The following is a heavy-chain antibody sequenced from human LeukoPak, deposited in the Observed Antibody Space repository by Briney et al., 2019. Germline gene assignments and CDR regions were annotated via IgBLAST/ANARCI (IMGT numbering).Heavy chain of an antibody. V-gene: IGHV3-23*01. CDR2: ITGSGGST. CDR1: EFTFSSYV. D-gene: IGHD3-3*01. CDR3: AKDRDYDFWSGYYY. Sequence: GGSLRLSCAASEFTFSSYVMAWVRQAPGKGLEWVSAITGSGGSTYYADSVKGRFAISRDNSKNTLYLQLNSLRAEDTAVYYCAKDRDYDFWSGYYYWGQGTLVTVPS. J-gene: IGHJ4*02.